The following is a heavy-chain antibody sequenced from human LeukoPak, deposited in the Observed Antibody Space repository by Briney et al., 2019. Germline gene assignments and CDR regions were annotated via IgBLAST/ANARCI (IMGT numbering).Heavy chain of an antibody. CDR3: ARVPYSNDNHWNYYYMDV. D-gene: IGHD4-11*01. CDR2: MKHDGSEK. CDR1: VFTFSHYW. V-gene: IGHV3-7*01. J-gene: IGHJ6*03. Sequence: GGSLRLSCAASVFTFSHYWMSWVRQAPGKGLQWVANMKHDGSEKYYVDSVKGRFTISRDNAKNSLYLQLNSLRAEDTAVYYCARVPYSNDNHWNYYYMDVWGKGATVTVSS.